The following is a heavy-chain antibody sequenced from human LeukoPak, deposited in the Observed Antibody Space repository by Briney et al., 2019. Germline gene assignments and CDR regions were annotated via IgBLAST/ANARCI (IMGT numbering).Heavy chain of an antibody. V-gene: IGHV4-34*01. D-gene: IGHD6-13*01. Sequence: SETLSLTCAVYGGSFSGYYWSWIRQPPGKGLEWIGEINHSGSTNYNPPLKSRVTISVDTSKNQFSLKLSSVTAADTAVYYCARKGIATNWGQGTLVTVSS. CDR1: GGSFSGYY. J-gene: IGHJ4*02. CDR2: INHSGST. CDR3: ARKGIATN.